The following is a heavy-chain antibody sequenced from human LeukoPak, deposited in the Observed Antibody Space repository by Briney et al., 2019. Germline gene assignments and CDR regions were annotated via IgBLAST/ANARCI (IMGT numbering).Heavy chain of an antibody. Sequence: PGGSLRLSCAASGFTFSSYSMNWVRQAPGKGLEWVSSISSSNSYIYYADSVKGRFTISRDNAKNSLYLQMNSLRAEDTAVYYCARDRDLTGSNWFDPWGQGTLVTVSS. CDR3: ARDRDLTGSNWFDP. CDR2: ISSSNSYI. CDR1: GFTFSSYS. D-gene: IGHD3-9*01. J-gene: IGHJ5*02. V-gene: IGHV3-21*01.